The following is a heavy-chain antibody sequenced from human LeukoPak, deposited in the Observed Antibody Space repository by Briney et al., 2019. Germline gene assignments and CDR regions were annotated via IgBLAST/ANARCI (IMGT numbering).Heavy chain of an antibody. CDR2: IYHSGST. Sequence: SSETLSLTCAVSGYSISIGDYWGWIRQPPGKGLEWIGSIYHSGSTYYNPSLKSRVTISVDTSKNQFSLKLSSVTAADTAVYYCARNLTVPRHDAFDIWGQGTMVTVSS. J-gene: IGHJ3*02. CDR3: ARNLTVPRHDAFDI. D-gene: IGHD6-6*01. V-gene: IGHV4-38-2*01. CDR1: GYSISIGDY.